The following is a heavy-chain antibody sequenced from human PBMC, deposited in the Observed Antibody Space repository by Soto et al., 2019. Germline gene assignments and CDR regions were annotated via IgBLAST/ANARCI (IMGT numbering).Heavy chain of an antibody. V-gene: IGHV3-30*04. Sequence: GGSLRLSCAASRFTFSYYAMHWIRQAPGKGLEWVAVISYDGSNKYYADSVKGRFTISRDNSKNTLYLQMNSLRAEDTAVYYCAKAHPNYYGSGSYYTVDYWGQGTLVTVSS. CDR2: ISYDGSNK. J-gene: IGHJ4*02. CDR1: RFTFSYYA. CDR3: AKAHPNYYGSGSYYTVDY. D-gene: IGHD3-10*01.